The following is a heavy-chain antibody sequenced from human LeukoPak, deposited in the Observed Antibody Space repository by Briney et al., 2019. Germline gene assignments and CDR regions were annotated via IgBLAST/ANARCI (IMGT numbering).Heavy chain of an antibody. D-gene: IGHD3-22*01. CDR2: IYYSGNS. J-gene: IGHJ4*01. Sequence: PSETLSLTCTVSGGSISSSSYYWGWIRQSPGKGLEWIGYIYYSGNSYFNPSFKGRVAIFLDRSKSQFSLELTSVTAADTADYFCARVTDSSGYYNFDRWGPGTRVIVSS. CDR3: ARVTDSSGYYNFDR. CDR1: GGSISSSSYY. V-gene: IGHV4-61*05.